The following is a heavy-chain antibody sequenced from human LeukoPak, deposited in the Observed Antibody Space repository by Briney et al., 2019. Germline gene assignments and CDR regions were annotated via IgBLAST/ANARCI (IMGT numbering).Heavy chain of an antibody. CDR1: GYTFTGYY. CDR3: ARDSGMGATTEAWFDP. D-gene: IGHD1-26*01. CDR2: INPNSGGT. J-gene: IGHJ5*02. V-gene: IGHV1-2*02. Sequence: ASVKVSCKTSGYTFTGYYMHCVRQAPGQGLEWMGWINPNSGGTNYAQKFQGRVTMTRDTSTSTVYMELSSLRSEDTAVYYCARDSGMGATTEAWFDPWGQGTLVTVSS.